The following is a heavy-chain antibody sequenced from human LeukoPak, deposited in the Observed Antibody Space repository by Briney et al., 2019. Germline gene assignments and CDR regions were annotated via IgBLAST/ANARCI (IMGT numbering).Heavy chain of an antibody. Sequence: GGSLRLSCAASGFTFSSYAMSWVRQAPGKGLEWVSAISGSGGSTYYADSVKGRFTISRDNSKNTLYLQMNSLRAEDTAVNYGPKVFEDIVVVVAATFAYWGREPWSPSPQ. CDR1: GFTFSSYA. J-gene: IGHJ4*02. V-gene: IGHV3-23*01. CDR3: PKVFEDIVVVVAATFAY. D-gene: IGHD2-15*01. CDR2: ISGSGGST.